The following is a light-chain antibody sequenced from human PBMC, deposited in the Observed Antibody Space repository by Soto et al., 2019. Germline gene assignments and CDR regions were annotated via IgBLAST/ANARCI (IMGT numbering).Light chain of an antibody. CDR1: QGISNS. CDR2: AAS. CDR3: QKYNSAPLT. J-gene: IGKJ3*01. V-gene: IGKV1-27*01. Sequence: DIQMTQSPSSLSAFVGGRVTITCRASQGISNSLAWYQQKPGKGPKLLIYAASTLQSGVPSRFSGSGSGTDFTLTISSLQPEDVTTYYCQKYNSAPLTFGPGTKVDIK.